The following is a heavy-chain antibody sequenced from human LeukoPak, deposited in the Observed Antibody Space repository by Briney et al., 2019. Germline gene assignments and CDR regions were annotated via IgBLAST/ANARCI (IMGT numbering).Heavy chain of an antibody. CDR1: GGSISSHY. V-gene: IGHV4-59*11. CDR3: ARVVNMGSSGFDY. D-gene: IGHD6-13*01. CDR2: IYYSGST. Sequence: PSETLSLTCIVSGGSISSHYWSWIRQPPGKGLEWSGYIYYSGSTNCNPSLMSRVTISVDTSKNQFSLKLSSVTAADTAVYYCARVVNMGSSGFDYWGQGTLVTVSS. J-gene: IGHJ4*02.